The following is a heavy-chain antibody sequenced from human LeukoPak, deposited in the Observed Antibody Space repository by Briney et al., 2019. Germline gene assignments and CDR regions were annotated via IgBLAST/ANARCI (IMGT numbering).Heavy chain of an antibody. CDR2: IYYSGST. V-gene: IGHV4-59*11. CDR3: ARVLGGIAAAGHYYYYYMDV. D-gene: IGHD6-13*01. J-gene: IGHJ6*03. Sequence: SETLSLTCTVSGGSISSHYWSWIRQPPGQGREWSGYIYYSGSTNYNPSLKSRVTISVDTSKNQFSLKLSSVTAADTAVYYCARVLGGIAAAGHYYYYYMDVWGKGTTVTVSS. CDR1: GGSISSHY.